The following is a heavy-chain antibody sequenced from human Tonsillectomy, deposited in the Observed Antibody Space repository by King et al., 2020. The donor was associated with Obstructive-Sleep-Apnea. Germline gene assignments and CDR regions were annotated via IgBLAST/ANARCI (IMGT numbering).Heavy chain of an antibody. Sequence: VQLVESGGGLVQPGESLRLSCTASGYSFSLYSIHWARQAPGNGLVWSSYISGSSNTIYYADSVKGRYTISRDDAKNSLFLQMNSLRAEDTAVYYCERLRGSSPHWGQGTLVTVSS. D-gene: IGHD1-26*01. V-gene: IGHV3-48*04. CDR1: GYSFSLYS. CDR3: ERLRGSSPH. CDR2: ISGSSNTI. J-gene: IGHJ4*02.